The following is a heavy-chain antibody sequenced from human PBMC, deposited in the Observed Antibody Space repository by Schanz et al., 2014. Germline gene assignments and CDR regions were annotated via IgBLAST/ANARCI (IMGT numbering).Heavy chain of an antibody. J-gene: IGHJ4*02. CDR3: ARSSTYSINWYYYDY. Sequence: EVQLVESGGGLVQPGGSLRLSCAASRFTFSDYWMSWVRKAPGKGLEWVANMNQDGSVKNYVDSVKGRFTISRDNAKNSLYLQMNSLRAEDTAVYYCARSSTYSINWYYYDYWAQGTLVTVSS. CDR1: RFTFSDYW. CDR2: MNQDGSVK. D-gene: IGHD6-13*01. V-gene: IGHV3-7*01.